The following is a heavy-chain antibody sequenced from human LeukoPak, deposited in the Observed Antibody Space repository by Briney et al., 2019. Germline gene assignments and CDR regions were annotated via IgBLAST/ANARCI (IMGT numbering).Heavy chain of an antibody. CDR3: ARDIAAAGYFDY. CDR1: GASISSSY. D-gene: IGHD6-13*01. CDR2: IYYSGST. V-gene: IGHV4-59*12. J-gene: IGHJ4*02. Sequence: SETLSLACTVSGASISSSYWSWIRQSPGKGLEWIGYIYYSGSTTYNPSLNSRVTMSVDRSKNQFSLRLSCVTAADTAVYYCARDIAAAGYFDYWGQGTLVTVSS.